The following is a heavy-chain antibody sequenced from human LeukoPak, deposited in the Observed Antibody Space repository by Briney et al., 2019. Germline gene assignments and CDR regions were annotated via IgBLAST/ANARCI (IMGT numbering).Heavy chain of an antibody. V-gene: IGHV4-61*01. CDR1: GGSISSDFYY. CDR3: ARESRSGGYYVDY. CDR2: IYYSGST. D-gene: IGHD3-3*01. J-gene: IGHJ4*02. Sequence: SETLSLTCTVSGGSISSDFYYWSWIRQPPGKGLEWIGYIYYSGSTNYNPSLKSRVTISVDTSKNEFSLKLSSVTAADTAVYYCARESRSGGYYVDYWGQGTLVTVSS.